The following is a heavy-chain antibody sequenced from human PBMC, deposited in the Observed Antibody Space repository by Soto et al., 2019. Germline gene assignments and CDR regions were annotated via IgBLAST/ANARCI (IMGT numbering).Heavy chain of an antibody. CDR3: ASSYGSGYRAFDY. J-gene: IGHJ4*02. V-gene: IGHV1-69*02. CDR2: VNPIVSMS. CDR1: GDTFNFYS. Sequence: QVQLVQYGAEVKRPGSSVKVSCKASGDTFNFYSINWVRQAPGLGLEWMGRVNPIVSMSNYAQKFQGRVTMTADKSTSTASMVLSSLRSEDTAIYYCASSYGSGYRAFDYWGQGALVTVSS. D-gene: IGHD3-10*01.